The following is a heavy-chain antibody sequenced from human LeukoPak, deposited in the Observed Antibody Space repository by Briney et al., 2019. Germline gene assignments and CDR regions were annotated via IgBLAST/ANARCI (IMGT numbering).Heavy chain of an antibody. D-gene: IGHD3-22*01. V-gene: IGHV3-74*01. J-gene: IGHJ1*01. CDR1: GFTFSDYY. CDR3: ATGNYYDSRGYYTFGH. Sequence: GGSLRLSCAASGFTFSDYYMSWIRQAPGKGLVWVSRINGDGSTTSYADSVKGGFTISRDNAKNTLYLQMNSLRAEDTAVYYCATGNYYDSRGYYTFGHWGQGTLVTVSS. CDR2: INGDGSTT.